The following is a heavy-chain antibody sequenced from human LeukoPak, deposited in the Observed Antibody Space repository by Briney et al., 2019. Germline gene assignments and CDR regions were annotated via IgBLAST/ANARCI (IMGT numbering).Heavy chain of an antibody. CDR1: GFTFSSYT. V-gene: IGHV3-11*05. Sequence: GGSLRLSCAASGFTFSSYTMIWIRPAPGKGRAWVSYITSGSSYTNYADSVKGRFTISRDNAKNSLYLQMNSLRAEDTAVYYCARELYSSGWHGVDSWGQGTLVTVSS. D-gene: IGHD6-19*01. CDR3: ARELYSSGWHGVDS. J-gene: IGHJ4*02. CDR2: ITSGSSYT.